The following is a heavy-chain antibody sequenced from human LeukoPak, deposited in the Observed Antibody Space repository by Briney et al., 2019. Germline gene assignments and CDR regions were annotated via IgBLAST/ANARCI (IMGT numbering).Heavy chain of an antibody. CDR3: ARGTVAGTQPPLLDY. D-gene: IGHD6-19*01. CDR1: GGSISSYY. Sequence: PSETLSLTCTVSGGSISSYYWSWIRQPPGKGLEWIGYIYYSGSTNYNPSLKSRVTISVDASKNQFSPKLSSVTAADTAVYYCARGTVAGTQPPLLDYWGQGTLVTVSS. J-gene: IGHJ4*02. CDR2: IYYSGST. V-gene: IGHV4-59*01.